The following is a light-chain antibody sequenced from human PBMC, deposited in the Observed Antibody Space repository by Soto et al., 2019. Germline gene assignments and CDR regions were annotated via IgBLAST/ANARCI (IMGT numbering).Light chain of an antibody. Sequence: DIQMTQSPSTLYASVGDRVTITCRASQSTSNWLAWYQQKPGKAPKLLIYDASSLESGVPSRFSGSGSGTEFTLTISSLQPDDFATYCCQQYNSYSEYTYGQGTKLEIK. CDR2: DAS. CDR3: QQYNSYSEYT. CDR1: QSTSNW. J-gene: IGKJ2*01. V-gene: IGKV1-5*01.